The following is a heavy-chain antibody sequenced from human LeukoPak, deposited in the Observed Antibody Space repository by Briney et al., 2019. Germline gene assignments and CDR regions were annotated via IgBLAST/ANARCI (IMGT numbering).Heavy chain of an antibody. D-gene: IGHD3-22*01. CDR3: AKRALDISGYSTIFDY. V-gene: IGHV3-23*01. CDR2: IGSIPGNT. Sequence: PGGSLRLSCAASGFSFSSYGMSWVRQAPGKGLEWVSTIGSIPGNTYYADSVKGRFTISRDNSKNTLYLQMSSLRAEDTAVYYCAKRALDISGYSTIFDYWGQGTLVTVSS. J-gene: IGHJ4*02. CDR1: GFSFSSYG.